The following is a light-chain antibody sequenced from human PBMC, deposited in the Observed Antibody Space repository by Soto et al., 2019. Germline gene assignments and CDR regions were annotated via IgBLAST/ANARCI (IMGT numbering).Light chain of an antibody. CDR3: QQYNNWPPWT. V-gene: IGKV3-15*01. CDR1: QSVSSN. Sequence: EIVMTQSPATLSVSPGESATRSCRASQSVSSNLAWYQQNPGQAPRLLIYGASTRATGIPARFSGSGSGTEFTLTISGLQSEDFAVYYCQQYNNWPPWTFGQGTKVEIK. J-gene: IGKJ1*01. CDR2: GAS.